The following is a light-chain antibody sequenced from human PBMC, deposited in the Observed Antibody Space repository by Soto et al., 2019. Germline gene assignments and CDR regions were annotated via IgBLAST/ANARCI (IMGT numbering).Light chain of an antibody. Sequence: QSALTQPASVSGSPGQSITISCTGTSSDVGSYNLVSWYQHLPGKAPKLMIFEVTKRPSGVSTRFSGSKSGNTASLTISGLQVEDEAHYYFSPYAASRVFVVFGGGTKLTAL. J-gene: IGLJ2*01. CDR3: SPYAASRVFVV. CDR2: EVT. V-gene: IGLV2-23*02. CDR1: SSDVGSYNL.